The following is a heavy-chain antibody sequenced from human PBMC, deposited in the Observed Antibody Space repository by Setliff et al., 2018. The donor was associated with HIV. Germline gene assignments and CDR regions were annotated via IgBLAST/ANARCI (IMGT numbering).Heavy chain of an antibody. J-gene: IGHJ5*02. CDR3: AKSPNRYSPLDWFDP. CDR1: GFTFDDYA. V-gene: IGHV3-9*01. Sequence: GGSLRLSCAASGFTFDDYAMHWVRQAPGKGLEWVSGISWNSGSIGYAVSVKGRFTTSRDNAKNSLYLQMNSLRSEDTALYYCAKSPNRYSPLDWFDPWGQGTLVTVSS. D-gene: IGHD5-18*01. CDR2: ISWNSGSI.